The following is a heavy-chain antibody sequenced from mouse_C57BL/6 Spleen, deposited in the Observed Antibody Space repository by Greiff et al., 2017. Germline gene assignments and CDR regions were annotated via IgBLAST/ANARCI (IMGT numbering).Heavy chain of an antibody. J-gene: IGHJ4*01. Sequence: QVQLQQPGAELVKPGASVKLSCKASGYTFTSYWMHWVKQRPGQGLEWIGMIHPNSGSTNYNEKCKSKATLTVDKSSSTAYMQLSSLTSEDSAVYYCARAGDYAMDYWGQGTSVTVSS. CDR3: ARAGDYAMDY. CDR2: IHPNSGST. D-gene: IGHD4-1*01. CDR1: GYTFTSYW. V-gene: IGHV1-64*01.